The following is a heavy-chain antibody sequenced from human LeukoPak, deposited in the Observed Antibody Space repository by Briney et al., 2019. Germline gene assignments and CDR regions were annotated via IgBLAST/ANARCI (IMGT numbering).Heavy chain of an antibody. V-gene: IGHV3-48*04. CDR3: ARQNQLLLYP. J-gene: IGHJ5*02. CDR1: GFTFSSYA. Sequence: GGSLRLSCAASGFTFSSYAMSWVRQAPGKGLEWVSYISSSGSTIYYADSVKGRFTISRDNAKNSLYLQMNSLRAEDTAVYYCARQNQLLLYPWGQGTLVTVSS. CDR2: ISSSGSTI. D-gene: IGHD2-2*01.